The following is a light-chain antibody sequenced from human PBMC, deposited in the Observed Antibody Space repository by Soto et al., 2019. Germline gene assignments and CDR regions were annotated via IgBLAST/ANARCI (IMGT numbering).Light chain of an antibody. J-gene: IGKJ1*01. CDR3: QQYNSYQWT. Sequence: DIQMTQSPSTLSASVGDRVTITCRASQSISSWLAWYQQKPGKAPKLLIYDASSLESGVPSRFSGSGSGTEFTLTISSLQPDDFATYYCQQYNSYQWTFGQGTKVEIK. CDR1: QSISSW. V-gene: IGKV1-5*01. CDR2: DAS.